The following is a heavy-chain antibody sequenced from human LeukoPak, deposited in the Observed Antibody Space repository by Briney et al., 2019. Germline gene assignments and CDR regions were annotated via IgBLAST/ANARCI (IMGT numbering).Heavy chain of an antibody. Sequence: SETLSLTCAVYGGSFSGYYWSWIRQPPGKGLEWIGEINHSGSTNYHPPLKSRVTISVDTSKNQYSLKLSSVTAADTAVYYCARGPNYYDSSGHKLFDYWGQGTLVTVSS. CDR3: ARGPNYYDSSGHKLFDY. J-gene: IGHJ4*02. CDR2: INHSGST. D-gene: IGHD3-22*01. CDR1: GGSFSGYY. V-gene: IGHV4-34*01.